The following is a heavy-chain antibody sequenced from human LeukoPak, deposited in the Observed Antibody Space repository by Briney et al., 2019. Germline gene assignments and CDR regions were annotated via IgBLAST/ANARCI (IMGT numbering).Heavy chain of an antibody. Sequence: GGSLRLSCAASGFTFSSYSMNWVRQAPGKGLEWVSAISGSGGSTYYADSVKGRFTISRDNSKNTLYLQMNSLRAEDTAVYYCARDARRFGEPRLFDPWGQGTLVTVSS. CDR3: ARDARRFGEPRLFDP. V-gene: IGHV3-23*01. J-gene: IGHJ5*02. CDR2: ISGSGGST. D-gene: IGHD3-10*01. CDR1: GFTFSSYS.